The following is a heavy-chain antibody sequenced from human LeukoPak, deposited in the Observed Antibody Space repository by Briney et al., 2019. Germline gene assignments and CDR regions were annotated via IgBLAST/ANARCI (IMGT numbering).Heavy chain of an antibody. CDR3: ARGATVVTPGYYYYGMDV. D-gene: IGHD4-23*01. J-gene: IGHJ6*02. CDR2: INAGNGNT. Sequence: GASVKVSCKASGYTFTSYAMHWVRQAPGQRLEWMGWINAGNGNTKYSQKFQGRVTITRDTSASTAYMELSSLRSEDTAVYYCARGATVVTPGYYYYGMDVWGQGTTVTVSS. CDR1: GYTFTSYA. V-gene: IGHV1-3*01.